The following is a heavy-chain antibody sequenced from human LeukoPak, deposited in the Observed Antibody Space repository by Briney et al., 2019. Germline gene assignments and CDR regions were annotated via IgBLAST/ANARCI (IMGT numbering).Heavy chain of an antibody. CDR2: IHYSGNT. J-gene: IGHJ4*02. D-gene: IGHD3-22*01. Sequence: SETLSLTCSVSGGSISNYYWSWIRQPPGKGLEWVAYIHYSGNTKYNPSLKSRVIISVDTSKNQFSLKLASVTAADAAVYYCARVDDTSGYFYKFDYWGQGTLVTVSS. CDR1: GGSISNYY. V-gene: IGHV4-59*01. CDR3: ARVDDTSGYFYKFDY.